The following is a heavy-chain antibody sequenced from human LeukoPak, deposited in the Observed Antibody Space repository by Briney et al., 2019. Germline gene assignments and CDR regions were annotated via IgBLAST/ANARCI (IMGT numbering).Heavy chain of an antibody. V-gene: IGHV1-24*01. CDR1: GYTLTELS. J-gene: IGHJ4*02. Sequence: ASVKVSCKVSGYTLTELSMHWVRQAPGKGLEWMGGFDPEDGETIYAQKFQGRVTMTEDTSTDTAYMELSSLRSEDTAVYCCATQLHYYGSGSYRDYWGQGTLVTVSS. D-gene: IGHD3-10*01. CDR3: ATQLHYYGSGSYRDY. CDR2: FDPEDGET.